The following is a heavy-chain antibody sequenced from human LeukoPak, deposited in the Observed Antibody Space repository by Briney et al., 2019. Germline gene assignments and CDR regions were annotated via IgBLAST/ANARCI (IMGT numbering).Heavy chain of an antibody. CDR3: ARRLTESKYYDFWSGSMGHDAFDI. CDR2: IYYSGST. Sequence: PSETLSLTCTVSGGSISSYYWSWIRQPPGKGLEWIGYIYYSGSTNYNPSLKSRVTISVDTSKNQFSLKLSPVTAADTAVYYCARRLTESKYYDFWSGSMGHDAFDIWGQGTMVTVSS. D-gene: IGHD3-3*01. V-gene: IGHV4-59*08. J-gene: IGHJ3*02. CDR1: GGSISSYY.